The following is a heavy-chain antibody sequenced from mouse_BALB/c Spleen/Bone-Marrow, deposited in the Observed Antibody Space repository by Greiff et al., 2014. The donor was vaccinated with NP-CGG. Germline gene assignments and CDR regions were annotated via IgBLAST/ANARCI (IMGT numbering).Heavy chain of an antibody. D-gene: IGHD2-14*01. Sequence: EVKLMESGGGLVQPGGSRKLSCAASGFTFSSFGMHWVRQAPEKGLEWVAYISSGSSTIYYADTVKGRFTISRDNPKNTLFLQMTSLRSEDTAMYYCARDVPLYDVGYFDYWGQGTTVTVSS. CDR3: ARDVPLYDVGYFDY. CDR1: GFTFSSFG. V-gene: IGHV5-17*02. J-gene: IGHJ2*01. CDR2: ISSGSSTI.